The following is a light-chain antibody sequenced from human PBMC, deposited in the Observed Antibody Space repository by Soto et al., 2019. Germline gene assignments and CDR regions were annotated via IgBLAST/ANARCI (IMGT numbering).Light chain of an antibody. CDR2: GAS. Sequence: EIVLTQSPATLSLSPGERATLSCRASQSVSSSYLAWYQQKPGQPPMFLIYGASSRATGIPDRFSGSGSGTDFTLTISRLEPEDFAVYYCQQYGNSPPFTFGQGTRLEIK. CDR3: QQYGNSPPFT. CDR1: QSVSSSY. V-gene: IGKV3-20*01. J-gene: IGKJ5*01.